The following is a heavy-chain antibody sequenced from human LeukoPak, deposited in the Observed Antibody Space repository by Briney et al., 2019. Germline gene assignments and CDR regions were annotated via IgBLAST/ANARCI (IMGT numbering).Heavy chain of an antibody. CDR2: IWYDGSNK. D-gene: IGHD3-10*02. Sequence: GRPLRLSCAASGFTFSSYGMHWARQAPGEGLEWVAVIWYDGSNKYYADSVKGRFTISRDNSKNTLYLQMNNLRVEDTAVYYCARGRPLFEGYWGQGTLVTVSS. CDR1: GFTFSSYG. V-gene: IGHV3-33*01. J-gene: IGHJ4*02. CDR3: ARGRPLFEGY.